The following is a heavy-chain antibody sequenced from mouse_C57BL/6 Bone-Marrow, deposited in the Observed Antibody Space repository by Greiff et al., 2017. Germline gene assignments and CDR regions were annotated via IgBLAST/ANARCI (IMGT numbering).Heavy chain of an antibody. J-gene: IGHJ2*01. D-gene: IGHD1-3*01. V-gene: IGHV1-54*01. Sequence: VQLVESGAELVRPGTSVKVSCKASGYAFTNYLIEWVKQRPGQGLEWIGVINPGSGGTNYNEKFKGKATLTADKSSSTAYMQLSSLTSEDSAVYFCARKGVADYWGQGTTLTVSS. CDR3: ARKGVADY. CDR2: INPGSGGT. CDR1: GYAFTNYL.